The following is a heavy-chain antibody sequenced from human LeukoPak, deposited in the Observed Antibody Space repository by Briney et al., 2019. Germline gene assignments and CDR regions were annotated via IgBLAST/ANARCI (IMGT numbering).Heavy chain of an antibody. CDR2: IYWNDDK. V-gene: IGHV2-5*01. D-gene: IGHD6-19*01. J-gene: IGHJ1*01. CDR1: GFSLSTSGVG. Sequence: SGPTLVNPTQTLTLTCTFSGFSLSTSGVGVGWIRQPPGKALEWLALIYWNDDKRYSPSLKSRLTITKDTSKNQVVLTMTNMDPVDTGTYYCAHRPYPIAVAGTPPESLIKEYFQHWGQGTLVTVSS. CDR3: AHRPYPIAVAGTPPESLIKEYFQH.